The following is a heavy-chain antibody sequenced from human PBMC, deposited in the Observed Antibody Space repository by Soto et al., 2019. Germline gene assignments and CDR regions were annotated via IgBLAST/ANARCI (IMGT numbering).Heavy chain of an antibody. D-gene: IGHD6-6*01. CDR2: ISSSSSYI. Sequence: GGSLRLSCAASGFTFSSYSMNWVRQAPGKGLEWVSSISSSSSYIYYADSVKGRFTISRDNAKNSLYLQMNSLRAEDTAVYYCARVPEKYSSSSAVGYWGQGTLVTVSS. V-gene: IGHV3-21*01. J-gene: IGHJ4*02. CDR3: ARVPEKYSSSSAVGY. CDR1: GFTFSSYS.